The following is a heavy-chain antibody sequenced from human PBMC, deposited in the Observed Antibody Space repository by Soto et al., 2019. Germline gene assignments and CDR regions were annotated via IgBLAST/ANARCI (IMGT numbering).Heavy chain of an antibody. CDR1: GFTFSSYA. J-gene: IGHJ6*02. V-gene: IGHV3-23*01. CDR3: AKDEDCSSTSCNYYYYYYGMDV. CDR2: ISGSGGST. D-gene: IGHD2-2*01. Sequence: PGGSLRLSCAASGFTFSSYAMSWVRQAPGKGLEWVSAISGSGGSTYYADSVKGRFTISRDNSKNTLYLQMNSLRAEDTAVYYCAKDEDCSSTSCNYYYYYYGMDVWGQGTTVTVSS.